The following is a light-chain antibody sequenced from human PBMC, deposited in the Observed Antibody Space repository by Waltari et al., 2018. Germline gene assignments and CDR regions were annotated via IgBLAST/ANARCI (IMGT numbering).Light chain of an antibody. J-gene: IGKJ1*01. CDR3: QKYDRLPAT. V-gene: IGKV3-20*01. CDR2: GAS. Sequence: EIVLTQSPGTLSLSPGERATLSCRASQSLGRYLAWYQQKPGQAPRLLVYGASSRATGIPDRFSGSGSGTDFSLTISRLETEDFAVYFCQKYDRLPATFGQGTKVEIK. CDR1: QSLGRY.